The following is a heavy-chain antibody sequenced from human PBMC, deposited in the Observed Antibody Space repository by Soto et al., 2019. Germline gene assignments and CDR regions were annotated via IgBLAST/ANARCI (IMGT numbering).Heavy chain of an antibody. CDR2: IYYSGST. CDR3: ASHSRVYYDSSGYYFDY. CDR1: GGSISSSSYY. Sequence: SETLSLTCTVSGGSISSSSYYWGWIRQPPGKGLEWIGSIYYSGSTYYNPSLKSRVTISVDTSKNQFSLKLSSVTAADTAVYYCASHSRVYYDSSGYYFDYWGQGTLVTVSS. V-gene: IGHV4-39*01. J-gene: IGHJ4*02. D-gene: IGHD3-22*01.